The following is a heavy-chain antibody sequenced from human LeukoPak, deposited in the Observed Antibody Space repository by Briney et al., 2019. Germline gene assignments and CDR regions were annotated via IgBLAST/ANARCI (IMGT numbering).Heavy chain of an antibody. CDR2: INPSGGST. CDR1: GYTFTSYY. J-gene: IGHJ4*02. D-gene: IGHD4-17*01. CDR3: ARDHYGDYYFDY. Sequence: ASVKVSCRASGYTFTSYYMHWVRQAPGQGLEWMGIINPSGGSTSYAQKFQGRVTMTRDTSTSTVYMELSSLRSEDTAVYYCARDHYGDYYFDYWGQGTLVTVSS. V-gene: IGHV1-46*01.